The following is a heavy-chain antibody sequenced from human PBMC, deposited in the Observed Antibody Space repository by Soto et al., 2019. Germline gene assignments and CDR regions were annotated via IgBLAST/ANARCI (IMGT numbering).Heavy chain of an antibody. CDR3: ARILYYDSSGYYSEAYGMDV. Sequence: PSETLSLTCTVSGASISTYYWSWIRQPPGKGLEWIGYTYHSGSTNYNPSLKSRVTIPVDTSKNQFSLKLNSVTAADTAVYYCARILYYDSSGYYSEAYGMDVWGQGTTVTVSS. J-gene: IGHJ6*02. CDR1: GASISTYY. D-gene: IGHD3-22*01. V-gene: IGHV4-59*01. CDR2: TYHSGST.